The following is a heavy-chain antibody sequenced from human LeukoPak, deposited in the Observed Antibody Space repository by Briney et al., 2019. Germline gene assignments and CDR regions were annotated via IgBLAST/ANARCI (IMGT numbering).Heavy chain of an antibody. J-gene: IGHJ5*02. D-gene: IGHD6-13*01. CDR2: TYYRSKWYN. V-gene: IGHV6-1*01. CDR1: GDSVSSNSAA. Sequence: QTLSLTCAISGDSVSSNSAAWNWIRQSPSRGLEWLGRTYYRSKWYNDYAVSVKSRITINPNTSKNQFSLQLNSVAPEDTAVYYCARGYSSSWYNWFDPWGQGTLVTVSS. CDR3: ARGYSSSWYNWFDP.